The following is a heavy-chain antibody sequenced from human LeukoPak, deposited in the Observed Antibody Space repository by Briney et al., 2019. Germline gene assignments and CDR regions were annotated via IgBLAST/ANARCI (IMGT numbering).Heavy chain of an antibody. CDR3: VSDLGATFSYAMDV. D-gene: IGHD1-26*01. V-gene: IGHV3-30*04. CDR1: GFSFSSYV. J-gene: IGHJ6*02. CDR2: ISYDGNDN. Sequence: GRSLRLSCAASGFSFSSYVMHWVRQAPGKGLEWVTLISYDGNDNDYGDSVKGRFTSSRDNSKNTLFLHMTSLRPEDTAVYYCVSDLGATFSYAMDVWGQGTAVIVSS.